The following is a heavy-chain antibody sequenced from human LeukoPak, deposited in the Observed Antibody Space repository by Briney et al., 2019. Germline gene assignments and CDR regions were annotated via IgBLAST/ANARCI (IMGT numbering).Heavy chain of an antibody. D-gene: IGHD3-10*01. Sequence: GGSLRLSCAASGFTFSSYAMSWVRQAPGKGLEWVSAISGSGGSTYYAGSVKGRFTISRDNSKNTLYLQMNSLRAEDTAVYYCATRDVTMVRGGWSGVIYDAFDIWGQGTMVTVSS. J-gene: IGHJ3*02. CDR2: ISGSGGST. CDR1: GFTFSSYA. CDR3: ATRDVTMVRGGWSGVIYDAFDI. V-gene: IGHV3-23*01.